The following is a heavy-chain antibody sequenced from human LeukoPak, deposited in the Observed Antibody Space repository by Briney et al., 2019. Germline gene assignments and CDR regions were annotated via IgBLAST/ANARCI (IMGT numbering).Heavy chain of an antibody. Sequence: PGGSLRLSCAASGFTFSNAWMSWVRQAPGKGLEWVGRIKSKTDGGTTDYAAPVKGRFTISRDDSKNTLYLQMNSLKTEDTAVYYCTTRHYGSGSYRGFVPWGQGTLVTVSS. J-gene: IGHJ5*02. V-gene: IGHV3-15*01. D-gene: IGHD3-10*01. CDR1: GFTFSNAW. CDR2: IKSKTDGGTT. CDR3: TTRHYGSGSYRGFVP.